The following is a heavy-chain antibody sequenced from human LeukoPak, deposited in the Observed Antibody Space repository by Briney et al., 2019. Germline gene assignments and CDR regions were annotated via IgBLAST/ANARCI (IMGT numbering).Heavy chain of an antibody. CDR2: INEGGSGK. V-gene: IGHV3-7*03. D-gene: IGHD3-16*01. Sequence: PGGSLRLSCAASGFVFSSYWMTWVRQAPGKGLEWVASINEGGSGKYYVDSVKGRFTISRDNAQKSLYLEMHSLRAEDTAVYYCARAVTFTEGYWGQGTLVTVSS. CDR3: ARAVTFTEGY. J-gene: IGHJ4*02. CDR1: GFVFSSYW.